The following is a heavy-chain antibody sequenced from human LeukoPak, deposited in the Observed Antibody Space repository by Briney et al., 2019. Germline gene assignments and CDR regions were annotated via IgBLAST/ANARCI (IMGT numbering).Heavy chain of an antibody. CDR3: ARVGDNYGLDY. CDR1: GGSMSSSSYY. Sequence: TSETLSLTCTVSGGSMSSSSYYWGWIRQPPGEGLEWIGLIYYSGTTYYNPFLTSRVTISVDTSKNQFSLKLTSVTAADTAVYYCARVGDNYGLDYWGQGTLVTVSS. D-gene: IGHD5-18*01. CDR2: IYYSGTT. J-gene: IGHJ4*02. V-gene: IGHV4-39*07.